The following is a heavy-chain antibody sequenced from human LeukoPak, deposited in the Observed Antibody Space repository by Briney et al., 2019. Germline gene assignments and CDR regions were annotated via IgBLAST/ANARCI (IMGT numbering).Heavy chain of an antibody. D-gene: IGHD3-3*01. CDR1: GFTFDDYV. Sequence: GGSLRLSWAASGFTFDDYVMHWVRQAPGKGLEWVSGISWNSGSIGYADSVKGRFTISRDNAKNSLYLQMNSLRAEDMALYYCAKGRYDFWSGSWFDPWGQGTLVTVSS. CDR3: AKGRYDFWSGSWFDP. V-gene: IGHV3-9*03. J-gene: IGHJ5*02. CDR2: ISWNSGSI.